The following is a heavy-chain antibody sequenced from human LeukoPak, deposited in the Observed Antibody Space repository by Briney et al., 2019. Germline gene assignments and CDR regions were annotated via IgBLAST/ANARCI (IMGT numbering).Heavy chain of an antibody. V-gene: IGHV3-33*06. CDR2: IWYDGSNK. J-gene: IGHJ4*02. CDR3: AKEGGSYNVTHSYFDY. Sequence: GGSLRLSCAASGFTFSSYGVQWVRQAPGKGLEWVAVIWYDGSNKYYADSVKGRFTISRDNSKNTLYLQMNSLRAEDTAVYYCAKEGGSYNVTHSYFDYWGQGTLVTVSS. D-gene: IGHD1-26*01. CDR1: GFTFSSYG.